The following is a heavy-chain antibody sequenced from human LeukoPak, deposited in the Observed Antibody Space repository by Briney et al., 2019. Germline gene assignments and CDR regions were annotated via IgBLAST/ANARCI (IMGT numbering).Heavy chain of an antibody. CDR1: GYTFTSYD. CDR2: MNTNTGNP. J-gene: IGHJ5*02. CDR3: ARGAGSIYPYNWFDP. V-gene: IGHV7-4-1*02. D-gene: IGHD3-10*01. Sequence: ASVKVSCKASGYTFTSYDINWVRQATGQGLEWMGWMNTNTGNPTYAQGFTGRFVFSLDTSVSTAYLQISSLKAEDTAMYYCARGAGSIYPYNWFDPWGQGTLVTVSS.